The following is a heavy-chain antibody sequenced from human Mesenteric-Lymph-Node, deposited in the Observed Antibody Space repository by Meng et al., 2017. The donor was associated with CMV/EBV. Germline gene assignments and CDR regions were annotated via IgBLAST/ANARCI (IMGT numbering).Heavy chain of an antibody. CDR2: TNPNSGDT. D-gene: IGHD1-14*01. CDR1: GYTFIDYD. J-gene: IGHJ5*02. CDR3: ARGDNRNWFDP. V-gene: IGHV1-2*02. Sequence: SCRASGYTFIDYDIHWVRQAPGQGLEWMGWTNPNSGDTNYTQKFQGRVTMTRDTSISTAYMDLSRLRSDDTAVYYCARGDNRNWFDPWGQGTLVTVSS.